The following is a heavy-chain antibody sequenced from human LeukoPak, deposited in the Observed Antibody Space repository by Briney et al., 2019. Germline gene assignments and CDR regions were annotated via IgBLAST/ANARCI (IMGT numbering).Heavy chain of an antibody. CDR2: IGGRDGST. J-gene: IGHJ4*02. Sequence: GGSLRLSCAAYGFTFSSYGMSWVRQAPGKGLEWVSAIGGRDGSTYYADSVKGRFTISRDNSKNTLYVQMNSLRAEDTAVYYCAKGHYYGSGSLDYWGQGTLVTVSS. CDR3: AKGHYYGSGSLDY. V-gene: IGHV3-23*01. CDR1: GFTFSSYG. D-gene: IGHD3-10*01.